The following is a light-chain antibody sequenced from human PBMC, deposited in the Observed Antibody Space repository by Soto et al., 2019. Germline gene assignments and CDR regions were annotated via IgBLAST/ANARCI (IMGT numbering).Light chain of an antibody. J-gene: IGKJ4*01. Sequence: ERATLSCRASQSVSSNLAWYQQKPGQAPRLLIYGASTRATGIPARFSGSGSGTEFTLTISSLQSEDFAVYYCQQYNNWPALTFGGGTKVDIK. CDR1: QSVSSN. V-gene: IGKV3-15*01. CDR2: GAS. CDR3: QQYNNWPALT.